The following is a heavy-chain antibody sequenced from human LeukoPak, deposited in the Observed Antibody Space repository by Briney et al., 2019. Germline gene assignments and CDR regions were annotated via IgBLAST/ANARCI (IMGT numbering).Heavy chain of an antibody. CDR1: GFTFSSYS. CDR2: ISSSSSYI. Sequence: GGSLRLSCAASGFTFSSYSMNWVRQAPGKGLEWVSSISSSSSYIYYADSVKGRFTISRDNAKNSLYLQMNSLRAEDTAVYCCAREPSPGYSSSWPFDYWGQGTLVTVSS. D-gene: IGHD6-13*01. J-gene: IGHJ4*02. CDR3: AREPSPGYSSSWPFDY. V-gene: IGHV3-21*01.